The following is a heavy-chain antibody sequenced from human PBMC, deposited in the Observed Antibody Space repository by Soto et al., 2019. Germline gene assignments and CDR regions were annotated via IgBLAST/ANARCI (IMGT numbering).Heavy chain of an antibody. D-gene: IGHD2-15*01. CDR2: ISSSSSYI. V-gene: IGHV3-21*01. CDR3: SCYWDYYYGMDV. CDR1: GFTFSGYT. J-gene: IGHJ6*02. Sequence: GGSLRLSCAASGFTFSGYTMNWVRQAPGTGLEWVSSISSSSSYIYYADAVKGRFTISRDNAKNSLYLQMNSLRAEDTAVYYCSCYWDYYYGMDVWGQGTTVTVSS.